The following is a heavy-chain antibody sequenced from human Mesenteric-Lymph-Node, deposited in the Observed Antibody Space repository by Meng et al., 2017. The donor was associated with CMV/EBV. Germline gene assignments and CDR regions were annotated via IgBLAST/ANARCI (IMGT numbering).Heavy chain of an antibody. CDR3: AKDSSWRGTYGYGAYFDY. D-gene: IGHD5-18*01. CDR1: GFSFDDYA. V-gene: IGHV3-9*03. J-gene: IGHJ4*02. Sequence: GGSLRLSCAASGFSFDDYAMHWVRQAPGKGLEWVSTISWNSGRVGYADSVKGRFTISRDNAKNSLYLQMNSLRAEDMALYYCAKDSSWRGTYGYGAYFDYWGQGTLVTVSS. CDR2: ISWNSGRV.